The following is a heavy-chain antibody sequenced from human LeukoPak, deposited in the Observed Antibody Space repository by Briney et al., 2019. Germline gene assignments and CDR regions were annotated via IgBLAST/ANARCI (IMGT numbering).Heavy chain of an antibody. CDR2: IIPIFGTA. D-gene: IGHD6-13*01. J-gene: IGHJ4*02. V-gene: IGHV1-69*05. Sequence: SVKVSCKASGGTFSSYAISWVRQAPGQGLEWMGRIIPIFGTANYAQKFQGRVTITTDESTSTAYMELSSLRSEDTAVYYCARDLENYSSSWYGGDYWGQGTLVTVSS. CDR3: ARDLENYSSSWYGGDY. CDR1: GGTFSSYA.